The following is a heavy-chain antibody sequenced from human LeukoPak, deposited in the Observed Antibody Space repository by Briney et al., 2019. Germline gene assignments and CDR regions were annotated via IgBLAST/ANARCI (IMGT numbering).Heavy chain of an antibody. V-gene: IGHV4-59*08. Sequence: SETLSLTCTVSGGSISSYYWSWIRQPPGKGLEWIGYIYYSGSTNYNPSLKSRVTISVDTSKNQFSLKLSSVTAADTAVYYCAGHGRDGYNLRFDYWGQGTLVTVSS. CDR2: IYYSGST. CDR1: GGSISSYY. J-gene: IGHJ4*02. CDR3: AGHGRDGYNLRFDY. D-gene: IGHD5-24*01.